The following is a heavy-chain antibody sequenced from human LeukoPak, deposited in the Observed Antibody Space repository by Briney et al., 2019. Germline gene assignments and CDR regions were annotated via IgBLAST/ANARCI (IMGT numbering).Heavy chain of an antibody. CDR2: INHSGST. V-gene: IGHV4-34*01. Sequence: PSETLSLTCAVYGGSFSGYYWSWIRQPPGRGLEWIGEINHSGSTNYNPSLKSRVTISVDTSKNQFSPKLTSVTAADTAVYYCASAGYCSSTSCYRAAWFDPWGQGTLVTVSS. J-gene: IGHJ5*02. CDR1: GGSFSGYY. CDR3: ASAGYCSSTSCYRAAWFDP. D-gene: IGHD2-2*01.